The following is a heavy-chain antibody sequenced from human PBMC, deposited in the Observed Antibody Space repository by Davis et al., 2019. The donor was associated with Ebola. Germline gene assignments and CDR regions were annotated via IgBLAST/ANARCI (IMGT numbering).Heavy chain of an antibody. CDR2: ISYDGSNK. CDR1: GFTFSSYG. D-gene: IGHD3-3*01. V-gene: IGHV3-30*03. CDR3: ARVITIFGVVIHYGMDV. Sequence: GESLKISCAASGFTFSSYGMHWVRQVPGKGLEWVAVISYDGSNKYYADSVKGRFTISRDNSKNTLYLQMNSLRAEDTAVYYCARVITIFGVVIHYGMDVWGQGTTVTVSS. J-gene: IGHJ6*02.